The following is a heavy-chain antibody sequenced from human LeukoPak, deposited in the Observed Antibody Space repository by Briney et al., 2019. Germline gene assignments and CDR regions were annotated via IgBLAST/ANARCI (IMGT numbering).Heavy chain of an antibody. CDR1: GFTFSSYG. J-gene: IGHJ4*02. D-gene: IGHD6-19*01. CDR2: IWYDGSNK. Sequence: GGSLRLSCAASGFTFSSYGMHWVRQAPGKGLEWVAVIWYDGSNKYYADPVKGRFTISRDNSKNTLYLQMNSLRAEDTAVYYCAREDSSGRYGRYFDYWGQGTLVTVSS. CDR3: AREDSSGRYGRYFDY. V-gene: IGHV3-33*01.